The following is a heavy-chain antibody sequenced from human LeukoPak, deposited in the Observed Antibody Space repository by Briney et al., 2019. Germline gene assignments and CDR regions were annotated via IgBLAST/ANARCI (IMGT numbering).Heavy chain of an antibody. D-gene: IGHD3-3*01. Sequence: GGSLRLSCAASGFTFSSYEMHWVRQAPGKGLEWVSYISSSGSTIYYADSVEGRFTISRDNAKNSLYLQMNSLRAEDTAVYYCARVRQHWSAPFDYWGQGTLVTVSS. V-gene: IGHV3-48*03. CDR1: GFTFSSYE. CDR3: ARVRQHWSAPFDY. CDR2: ISSSGSTI. J-gene: IGHJ4*02.